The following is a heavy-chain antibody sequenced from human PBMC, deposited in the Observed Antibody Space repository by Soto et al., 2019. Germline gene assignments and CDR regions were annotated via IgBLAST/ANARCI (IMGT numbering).Heavy chain of an antibody. CDR3: ARDPGIGGATDPFNI. V-gene: IGHV1-18*01. D-gene: IGHD1-26*01. CDR1: GYTFTSYG. CDR2: ISAYNGNT. J-gene: IGHJ3*02. Sequence: ASVKVSCKASGYTFTSYGISWVRQAPGQGLEWMGWISAYNGNTNYAQKLQGRVTMTTDTSTSTAYMELRSLRSDDTAVYYCARDPGIGGATDPFNIWGQGKMVTVSS.